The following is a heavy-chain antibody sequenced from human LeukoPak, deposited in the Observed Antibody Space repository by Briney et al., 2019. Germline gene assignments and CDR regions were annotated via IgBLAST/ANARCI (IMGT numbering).Heavy chain of an antibody. J-gene: IGHJ1*01. V-gene: IGHV3-11*01. CDR1: GFTFSDYY. CDR2: ISSSGSTI. D-gene: IGHD6-13*01. Sequence: PGGSLGLSCAASGFTFSDYYMSWIRQAPGKGLEWVSYISSSGSTIYYADSVKGRFTISRDNAKNSLYLQMNSLRAEDTAVYYCARAHSSSWYREYFQHWGQGTLVTVSS. CDR3: ARAHSSSWYREYFQH.